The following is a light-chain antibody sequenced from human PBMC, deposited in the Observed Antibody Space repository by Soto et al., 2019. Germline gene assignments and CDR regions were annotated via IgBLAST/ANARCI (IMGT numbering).Light chain of an antibody. CDR1: GSNIGAGYD. CDR3: QSYDNSLSGSWV. CDR2: GKT. J-gene: IGLJ3*02. V-gene: IGLV1-40*01. Sequence: QLVLTQPPSVSGAPGQRVTISCTGTGSNIGAGYDVHWYQQFPGTAPKLLISGKTSRPSGVPDRFSASKSGTSASLAITGLQAEDEADYYCQSYDNSLSGSWVFGGGTKLTVL.